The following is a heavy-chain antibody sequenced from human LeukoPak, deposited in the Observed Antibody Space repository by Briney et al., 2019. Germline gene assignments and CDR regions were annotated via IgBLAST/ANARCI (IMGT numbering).Heavy chain of an antibody. CDR1: GFTFSRYW. V-gene: IGHV3-7*01. D-gene: IGHD6-19*01. CDR2: VKQDGSEK. J-gene: IGHJ4*02. CDR3: ARGGSGWSVY. Sequence: GGSLRLSCAASGFTFSRYWMSWVRQAPGKGLEWVANVKQDGSEKYYVDSVKGRFTISRDNAKNSLYLQMNSLRVEDTAVYYCARGGSGWSVYWGQGTLVTVSS.